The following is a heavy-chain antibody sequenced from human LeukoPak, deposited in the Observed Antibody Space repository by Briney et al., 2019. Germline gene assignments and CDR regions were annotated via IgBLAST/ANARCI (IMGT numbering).Heavy chain of an antibody. V-gene: IGHV1-18*01. D-gene: IGHD1-26*01. CDR1: GYTFTNYI. CDR2: ISAYNGNT. Sequence: ASVKVSCKASGYTFTNYIISWVRQAPGQGLEWMGWISAYNGNTNYAQKLQGRVTMTTDTSTATAYMELRSPRSDDTAVYYCARGGNYFRFDPWGQGTLVTVSS. J-gene: IGHJ5*02. CDR3: ARGGNYFRFDP.